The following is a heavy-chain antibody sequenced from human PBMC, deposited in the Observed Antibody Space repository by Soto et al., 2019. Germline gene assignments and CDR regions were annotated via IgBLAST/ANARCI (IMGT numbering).Heavy chain of an antibody. J-gene: IGHJ4*02. Sequence: EVQLLESGGGLVQPGGSLRLSCGASGFTFSIYSMSWVRQAPGKGLEWVSGISGSGGSTYYADSVRGRFTISRDNSKKTLYLQMNSLRAEDTAVYYCAKEVLRRGFGVLITFDDWGQGTLVTVSS. V-gene: IGHV3-23*01. CDR1: GFTFSIYS. CDR2: ISGSGGST. CDR3: AKEVLRRGFGVLITFDD. D-gene: IGHD3-3*01.